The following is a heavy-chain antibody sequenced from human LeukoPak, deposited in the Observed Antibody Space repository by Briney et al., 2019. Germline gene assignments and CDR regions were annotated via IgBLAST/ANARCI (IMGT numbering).Heavy chain of an antibody. J-gene: IGHJ4*02. V-gene: IGHV4-34*01. CDR1: GGSFSGYY. CDR3: ARGLGASD. Sequence: SETLSLTCAVYGGSFSGYYWSWIRQPPGEGLEWIGEINHSGSTNYNPSLKSRVTISVDTSKNQFSLKLSSVTAADTAVYYCARGLGASDWGQGTLVTVSS. CDR2: INHSGST. D-gene: IGHD1-26*01.